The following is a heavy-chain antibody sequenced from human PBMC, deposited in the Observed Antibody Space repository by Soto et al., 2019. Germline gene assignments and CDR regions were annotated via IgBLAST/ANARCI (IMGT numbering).Heavy chain of an antibody. Sequence: GASVKVSCKASGYTFTSYYMHWVRQAPGQGLEWMGRINPNSGGTNYAQKFQGWVTMTRDTSISTAYMELSRLRSDDTAVYYCARDLPHIVVVTAIRPYDYWGQGTLVTVSS. V-gene: IGHV1-2*04. CDR1: GYTFTSYY. CDR2: INPNSGGT. CDR3: ARDLPHIVVVTAIRPYDY. D-gene: IGHD2-21*02. J-gene: IGHJ4*02.